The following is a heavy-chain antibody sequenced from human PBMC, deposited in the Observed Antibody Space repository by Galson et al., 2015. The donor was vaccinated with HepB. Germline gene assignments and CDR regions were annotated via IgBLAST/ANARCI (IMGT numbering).Heavy chain of an antibody. CDR3: AKDIGHSSSWFYYYYYGMDV. Sequence: SLRLSCAASGFTFSSYGMHWVRQAPGKGLEWVAVISYDGSNKYYADSVKGRFTISRDNSKNTLYLQMNSLRAEDTAVYYCAKDIGHSSSWFYYYYYGMDVWGQGTTVTVSS. J-gene: IGHJ6*02. CDR1: GFTFSSYG. CDR2: ISYDGSNK. D-gene: IGHD6-13*01. V-gene: IGHV3-30*18.